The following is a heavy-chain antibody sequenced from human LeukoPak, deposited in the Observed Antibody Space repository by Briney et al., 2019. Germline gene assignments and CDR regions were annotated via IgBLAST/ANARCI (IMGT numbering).Heavy chain of an antibody. Sequence: SETLSLTCAVSGGSISSSSSSYYWGWIRQTPRKGLEWIGSIYHSGSTYYNPSLKSRLTISVDRSKNQFSLRLSSVTAADTAVYYCARLAVAGLGVLPPEGPPETPRDYWGQGTLVTVSS. J-gene: IGHJ4*02. CDR3: ARLAVAGLGVLPPEGPPETPRDY. CDR2: IYHSGST. D-gene: IGHD6-19*01. V-gene: IGHV4-39*01. CDR1: GGSISSSSSSYY.